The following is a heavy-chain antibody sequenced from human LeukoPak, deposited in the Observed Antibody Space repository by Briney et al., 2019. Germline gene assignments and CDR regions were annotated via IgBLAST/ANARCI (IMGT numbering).Heavy chain of an antibody. J-gene: IGHJ4*02. V-gene: IGHV1-2*02. CDR2: INPNSGDT. CDR1: GYTFSGYY. Sequence: ASVKVSSKASGYTFSGYYIHCVRQAPGQGLEWMGWINPNSGDTNYTQKFQGRVTMTRDTSISTAYMELDRLRSDDTAVYYCARRPRTAAAGTYFDYWGQGTLVTVSS. D-gene: IGHD6-13*01. CDR3: ARRPRTAAAGTYFDY.